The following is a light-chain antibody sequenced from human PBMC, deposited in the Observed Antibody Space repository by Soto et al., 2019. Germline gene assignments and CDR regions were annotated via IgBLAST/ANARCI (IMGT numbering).Light chain of an antibody. CDR3: QKYNSAPYT. CDR2: GAS. J-gene: IGKJ2*01. Sequence: ETVLTQSPGTLSLSPGERATLSCRASQRISSNFLAWYQQKPGQAPRLLIYGASSRATGIPGRFSGSGSGTDFTLTISRLEPEDVATYYCQKYNSAPYTFGQGTKLEIK. CDR1: QRISSNF. V-gene: IGKV3-20*01.